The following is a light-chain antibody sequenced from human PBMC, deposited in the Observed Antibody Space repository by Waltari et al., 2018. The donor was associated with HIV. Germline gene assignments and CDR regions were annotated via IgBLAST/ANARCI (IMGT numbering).Light chain of an antibody. Sequence: EIVLTQSPGTLSLSPGERATLSCRASQSGSSSYLAWYQQKVGQAPRLLIYGASIRATGIPHKFSGSGFGTDFTLTISRQEPEDFAVYYCQQYGSSPITFGQGTRLDIK. J-gene: IGKJ5*01. CDR2: GAS. V-gene: IGKV3-20*01. CDR3: QQYGSSPIT. CDR1: QSGSSSY.